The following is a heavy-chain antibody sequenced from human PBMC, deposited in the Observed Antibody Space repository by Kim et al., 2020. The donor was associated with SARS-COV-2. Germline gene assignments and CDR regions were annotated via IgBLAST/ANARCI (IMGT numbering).Heavy chain of an antibody. CDR2: TYYRSKWYN. D-gene: IGHD6-13*01. CDR1: GDSVSSNSAA. Sequence: SQTLSLTCAISGDSVSSNSAAWNWIRQSPSRGLEWLGRTYYRSKWYNDYAVSVKSRITINPDTSKNQFSLQLNSVTPEDTAVYYCAREDDTGIAAAGAVGWFDPWGQGTLVTVSS. J-gene: IGHJ5*02. CDR3: AREDDTGIAAAGAVGWFDP. V-gene: IGHV6-1*01.